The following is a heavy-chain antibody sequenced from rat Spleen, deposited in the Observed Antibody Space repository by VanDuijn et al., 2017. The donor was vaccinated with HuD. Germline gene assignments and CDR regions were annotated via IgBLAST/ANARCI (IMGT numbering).Heavy chain of an antibody. V-gene: IGHV2-1*01. Sequence: QVQLKESGPGLVQPSQTLSLTCTVSGFSLTSNSVSWVRQPPGKGLEWMGIMWSGGGTDYNSALKSRLSISRDTSKNQVFLKMNSLQSEDTSTYYCVRSLITRVGWYFDFWGPGTMVTVSS. CDR3: VRSLITRVGWYFDF. D-gene: IGHD1-1*01. CDR2: MWSGGGT. CDR1: GFSLTSNS. J-gene: IGHJ1*01.